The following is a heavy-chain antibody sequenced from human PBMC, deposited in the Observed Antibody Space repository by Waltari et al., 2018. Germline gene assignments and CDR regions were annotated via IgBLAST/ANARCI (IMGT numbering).Heavy chain of an antibody. Sequence: EVQLVESGGGLVKSGGSLRLSCAASGFTFSSYSMNWVRQAPGKGLEWVSSISSSSSYIYYADSVKGVFTISRDNAKNSLYLQMNSLRAEDTAVYYCAIYDSSGYYLDFDYWGQGTLVTVSS. D-gene: IGHD3-22*01. CDR3: AIYDSSGYYLDFDY. CDR2: ISSSSSYI. V-gene: IGHV3-21*01. CDR1: GFTFSSYS. J-gene: IGHJ4*02.